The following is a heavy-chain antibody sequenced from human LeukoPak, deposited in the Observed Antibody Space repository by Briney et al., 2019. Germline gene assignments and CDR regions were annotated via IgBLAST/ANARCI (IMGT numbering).Heavy chain of an antibody. V-gene: IGHV4-38-2*02. J-gene: IGHJ4*02. CDR1: GYSISNGYY. CDR3: ARRTTYFGWRPSESPSCFDY. D-gene: IGHD3-9*01. Sequence: SETLSPTCTVSGYSISNGYYWGWIRQPPGKGLEWIGIIYHSGSTYYNPYLNSRVTISIDTSKNQFSLKLSSVTAADTAVYYCARRTTYFGWRPSESPSCFDYWGQGTLVTVSS. CDR2: IYHSGST.